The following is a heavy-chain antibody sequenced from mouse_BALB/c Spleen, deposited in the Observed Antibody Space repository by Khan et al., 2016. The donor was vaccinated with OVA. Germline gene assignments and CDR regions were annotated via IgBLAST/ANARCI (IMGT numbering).Heavy chain of an antibody. J-gene: IGHJ2*01. Sequence: QLEESGPGLVKPSQSLSLTCTVTGYSITSDYAWNWIRQFPGNKLEWVGYISYSGRTSYNPSLKSRISITRDTSKNQFFLQLSSVTTEDTATSYCARSVTITTVVATDFDYWGQGTTLTVSS. D-gene: IGHD1-1*01. CDR1: GYSITSDYA. CDR2: ISYSGRT. V-gene: IGHV3-2*02. CDR3: ARSVTITTVVATDFDY.